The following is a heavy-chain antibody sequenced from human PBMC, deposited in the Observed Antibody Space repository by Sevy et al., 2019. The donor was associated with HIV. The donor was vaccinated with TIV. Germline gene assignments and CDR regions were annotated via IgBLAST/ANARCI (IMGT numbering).Heavy chain of an antibody. Sequence: GGSLRLSCAASGFTLRNYAMSWVRQAPGKGLEWVSSISSSSSYIYYADSVKGRFTISRDNAKNSLYLQMNSLRAEDTAVYYCARDGQQQLGHNWFDPWGQGTLVTVSS. CDR2: ISSSSSYI. J-gene: IGHJ5*02. V-gene: IGHV3-21*01. D-gene: IGHD6-13*01. CDR1: GFTLRNYA. CDR3: ARDGQQQLGHNWFDP.